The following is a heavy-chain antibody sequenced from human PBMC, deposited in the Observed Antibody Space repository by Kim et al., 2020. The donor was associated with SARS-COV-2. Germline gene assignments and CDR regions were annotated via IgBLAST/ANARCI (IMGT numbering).Heavy chain of an antibody. Sequence: SETLSLTCAVYGGSFSGYYWSWIRQPPGKGLEWIGEINHSGSTNYNPSLKSRVTISVDTSKNQFSLKLSSVTAADTAVYYCARALYSSSPYWGYYYYYM. J-gene: IGHJ6*03. D-gene: IGHD6-13*01. CDR3: ARALYSSSPYWGYYYYYM. CDR1: GGSFSGYY. V-gene: IGHV4-34*01. CDR2: INHSGST.